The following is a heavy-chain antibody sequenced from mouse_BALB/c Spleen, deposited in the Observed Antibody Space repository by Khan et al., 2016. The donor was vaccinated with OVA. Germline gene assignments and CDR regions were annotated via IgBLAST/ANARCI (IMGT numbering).Heavy chain of an antibody. CDR2: ISYSGNT. CDR1: GYSITSDYA. J-gene: IGHJ2*01. CDR3: ARVYGGDFDY. V-gene: IGHV3-2*02. Sequence: EVQLQESGPGLVKPSQSLSLTCTVTGYSITSDYAWNWIRQFPGNKLEWMGYISYSGNTNYNPSLRSRISITRDTSKNQFFPQLNSVASDDPAPYYCARVYGGDFDYWGQGTTLTVSS. D-gene: IGHD1-1*01.